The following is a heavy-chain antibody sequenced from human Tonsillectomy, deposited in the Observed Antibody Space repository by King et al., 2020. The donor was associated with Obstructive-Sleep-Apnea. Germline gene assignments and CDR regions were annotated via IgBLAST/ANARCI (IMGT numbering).Heavy chain of an antibody. V-gene: IGHV3-9*01. CDR1: GFTLDDYA. J-gene: IGHJ6*02. CDR2: IIWNSGII. D-gene: IGHD6-13*01. CDR3: PKDIRGYFYYYCDGMDV. Sequence: VQLVESGGGLVQPGRSLRLSCAASGFTLDDYAMHWVRQAPGKGLDGGSVIIWNSGIIGYGDSVKCRFTISRYNAKNSLYLQMNSLRAEDTALYYWPKDIRGYFYYYCDGMDVWGQGTTVTVSS.